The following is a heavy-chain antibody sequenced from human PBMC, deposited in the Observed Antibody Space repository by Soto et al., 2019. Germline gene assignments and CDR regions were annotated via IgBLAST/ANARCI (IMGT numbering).Heavy chain of an antibody. CDR2: IWYDGSNK. CDR1: GFTFSSYG. D-gene: IGHD5-18*01. CDR3: ARDLNPSGYSYGYFDY. V-gene: IGHV3-33*01. J-gene: IGHJ4*02. Sequence: GGSLRLSCAASGFTFSSYGMHWVRQAPGKGLEWVAVIWYDGSNKYYADSVKGRFTISRDNSKNTLYLQMNSLRAEDTAVYYCARDLNPSGYSYGYFDYWGQGTLVTVSS.